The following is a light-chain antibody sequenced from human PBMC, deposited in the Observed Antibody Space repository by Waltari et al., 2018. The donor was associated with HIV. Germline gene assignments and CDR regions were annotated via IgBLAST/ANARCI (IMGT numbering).Light chain of an antibody. CDR2: GAS. CDR3: QQYGSSPDT. Sequence: EIVLTQSPGTLSLSPRERATLSCRASQSVSSNYLAWYQQKPGQAPRLLIYGASSRATGIPDRFSGSGSGTDFTLTISRLEPEDFAVYYCQQYGSSPDTFGQGTKLEI. J-gene: IGKJ2*01. CDR1: QSVSSNY. V-gene: IGKV3-20*01.